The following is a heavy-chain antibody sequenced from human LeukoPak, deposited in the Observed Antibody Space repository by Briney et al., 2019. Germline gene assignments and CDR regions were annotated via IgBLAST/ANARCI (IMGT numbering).Heavy chain of an antibody. D-gene: IGHD6-19*01. J-gene: IGHJ4*02. Sequence: GGSLRLSCAASGFTVSSNYMTWVRQAPGKGLEWVSLIYSGGSTYYADSVKGRFTISRDDSKNTLYLQMNSLRAEDTAVYYCANYSSGDYWGQGTLVTVSS. V-gene: IGHV3-53*01. CDR1: GFTVSSNY. CDR2: IYSGGST. CDR3: ANYSSGDY.